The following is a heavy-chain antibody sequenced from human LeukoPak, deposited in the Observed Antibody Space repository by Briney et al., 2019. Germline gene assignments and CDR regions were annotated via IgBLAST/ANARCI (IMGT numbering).Heavy chain of an antibody. CDR1: GYSFTSYW. Sequence: GESLKISCKGSGYSFTSYWIGWVRQMPGKGLEWMGIIYPGDSDTRYSPSFQGQVTISADKSISTAYLQWSSLKASDTAMYYCARVSHYVWGSYRYTPFDYWGQGTLVTVSS. CDR2: IYPGDSDT. CDR3: ARVSHYVWGSYRYTPFDY. V-gene: IGHV5-51*01. J-gene: IGHJ4*02. D-gene: IGHD3-16*02.